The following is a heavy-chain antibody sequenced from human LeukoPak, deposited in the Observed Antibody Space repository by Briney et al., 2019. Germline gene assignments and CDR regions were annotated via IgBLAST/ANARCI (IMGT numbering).Heavy chain of an antibody. Sequence: PGGSLRLSCAASGFTFSDYYMSWIRQAPGKGLEWVSYISSSGSTIYYADSVKGRFTIPRDNAKNSLYLQMNSLRVEDTALYYCARAQTYGDSRLLLDYWGQGTLVTVSS. CDR1: GFTFSDYY. CDR3: ARAQTYGDSRLLLDY. V-gene: IGHV3-11*01. D-gene: IGHD4-17*01. J-gene: IGHJ4*02. CDR2: ISSSGSTI.